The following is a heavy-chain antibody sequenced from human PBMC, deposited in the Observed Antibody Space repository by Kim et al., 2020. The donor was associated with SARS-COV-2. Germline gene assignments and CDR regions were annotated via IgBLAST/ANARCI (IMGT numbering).Heavy chain of an antibody. CDR1: GYTFTSYY. J-gene: IGHJ4*02. CDR2: INPSGGST. D-gene: IGHD6-13*01. V-gene: IGHV1-46*01. Sequence: ASVKVSCKASGYTFTSYYMHWVRQAPGQGLEWMGIINPSGGSTSYAQKFQGRVTMTRDTSTSTVYMELSSLRSEDTAVYYCARGEGIAAAGIPLDYWGQGTLVTVSS. CDR3: ARGEGIAAAGIPLDY.